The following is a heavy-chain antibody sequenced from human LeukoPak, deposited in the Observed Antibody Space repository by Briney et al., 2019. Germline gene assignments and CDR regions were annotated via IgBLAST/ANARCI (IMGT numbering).Heavy chain of an antibody. V-gene: IGHV1-69*13. J-gene: IGHJ6*03. CDR3: ARGYCSSTSCSDYYYYYMDV. Sequence: ASVKVSCKASGGTFSSYAISWVRQAPGQGLEWMGGIIPIFGTANYAQKFQGRVTITADESTSTAYMELSSLRSEDTAVYYCARGYCSSTSCSDYYYYYMDVWGKGTTVTISS. CDR2: IIPIFGTA. D-gene: IGHD2-2*01. CDR1: GGTFSSYA.